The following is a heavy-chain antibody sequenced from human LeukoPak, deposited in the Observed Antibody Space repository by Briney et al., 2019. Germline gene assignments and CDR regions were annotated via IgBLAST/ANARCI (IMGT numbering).Heavy chain of an antibody. CDR2: NMNT. CDR1: GASVSSGDHH. V-gene: IGHV4-61*08. CDR3: ARGGADIVLMVYAGRFDY. D-gene: IGHD2-8*01. Sequence: PSETLSLTCIVSGASVSSGDHHWSWIRQAPGKGLEWIGHNMNTYYNPSLKSRVTISVDTSKNQFSLKLSSVTAADTAVYYCARGGADIVLMVYAGRFDYWGQGTLVTVSS. J-gene: IGHJ4*02.